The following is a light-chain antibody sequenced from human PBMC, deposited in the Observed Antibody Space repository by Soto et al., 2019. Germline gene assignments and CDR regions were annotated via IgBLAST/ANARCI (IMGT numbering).Light chain of an antibody. CDR1: QSISSW. CDR3: QHYNSYSEA. Sequence: DIQMTQSPSTLSACVGDRVTITCRASQSISSWLAWYQQKPGKAPKLLIYDASSLESGVPSRFSGGGSGTEFTLTISSLQPDDFATYYCQHYNSYSEAFGQGTKVDI. CDR2: DAS. J-gene: IGKJ1*01. V-gene: IGKV1-5*01.